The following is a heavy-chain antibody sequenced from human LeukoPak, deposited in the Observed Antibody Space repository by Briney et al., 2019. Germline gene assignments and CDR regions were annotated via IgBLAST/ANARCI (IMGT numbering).Heavy chain of an antibody. V-gene: IGHV4-59*12. J-gene: IGHJ4*02. CDR1: GGSISSYY. Sequence: SETLSLTCTVSGGSISSYYWSWIRQPPGKGLEWIGYIYYSGSTNYNPSLKSRVTISVDTSKNQFSLKLSSVTAADTAVYYCARGSGVPIRYSYGKYFDYWGQGTLVTVSS. CDR2: IYYSGST. D-gene: IGHD5-18*01. CDR3: ARGSGVPIRYSYGKYFDY.